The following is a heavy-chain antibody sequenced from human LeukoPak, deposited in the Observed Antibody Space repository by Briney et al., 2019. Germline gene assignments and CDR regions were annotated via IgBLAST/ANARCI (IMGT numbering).Heavy chain of an antibody. J-gene: IGHJ4*02. CDR3: AKDRSGEQWLVLDY. V-gene: IGHV3-30*02. D-gene: IGHD6-19*01. Sequence: GGSLRLSCAASGFTFSSYEMHWVRQAPGKGLEWVAFIRYDGSNKYYADSVKGRFTISRDNSKNTLYLQMNSLRAEDTAVYYCAKDRSGEQWLVLDYWGQGTLVTVSS. CDR1: GFTFSSYE. CDR2: IRYDGSNK.